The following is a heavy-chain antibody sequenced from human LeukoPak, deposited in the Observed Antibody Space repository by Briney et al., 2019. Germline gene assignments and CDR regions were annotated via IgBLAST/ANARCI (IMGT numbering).Heavy chain of an antibody. V-gene: IGHV3-30-3*01. D-gene: IGHD1-26*01. CDR1: GFTFSSYA. Sequence: GGSLRLSCAASGFTFSSYAMHWVRQAPGKGLEWVAVISYDGSNKYYADSVKGRFTISRDNSKNTLYLQMNSLRAEDTAVYYCARGPIMSGSYYDYWGQGTLVTVSS. CDR3: ARGPIMSGSYYDY. CDR2: ISYDGSNK. J-gene: IGHJ4*02.